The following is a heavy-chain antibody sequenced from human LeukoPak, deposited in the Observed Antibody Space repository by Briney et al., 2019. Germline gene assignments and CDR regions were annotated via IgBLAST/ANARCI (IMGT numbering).Heavy chain of an antibody. D-gene: IGHD3-3*01. CDR2: ISGSGGST. CDR3: ARSEDFWSGPSSR. V-gene: IGHV3-23*01. J-gene: IGHJ4*02. Sequence: GGSLRLSCAASGFTFSSYAMSWVRQAPGKGLEWVSAISGSGGSTYYADSVKGRFTISRDNSKNTLYLQMNSLRAEDTAIHYCARSEDFWSGPSSRWGKGTLVTVCS. CDR1: GFTFSSYA.